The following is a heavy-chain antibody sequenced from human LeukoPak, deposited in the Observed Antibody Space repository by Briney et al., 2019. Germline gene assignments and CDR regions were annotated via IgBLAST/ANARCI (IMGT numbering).Heavy chain of an antibody. V-gene: IGHV3-23*01. CDR2: ISGSGGST. D-gene: IGHD3-10*01. CDR1: GFTFSSYA. Sequence: GGSLRLSCAASGFTFSSYAMSWVRQAPGKGLEWVSAISGSGGSTYYADSVKGRFTISRDNSKNTLYLQMNSLRAEDTAVYYCAKEDKRDRYYGSGSCYNPRAFDYWGQGTLVTVSS. J-gene: IGHJ4*02. CDR3: AKEDKRDRYYGSGSCYNPRAFDY.